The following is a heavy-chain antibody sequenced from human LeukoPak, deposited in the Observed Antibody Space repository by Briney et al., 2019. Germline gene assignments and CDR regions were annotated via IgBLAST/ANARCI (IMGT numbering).Heavy chain of an antibody. V-gene: IGHV3-21*01. Sequence: GGSLRLSCAASGFTFSSYSMNWVRQAPGKGLEWVSSISSSSSYIYYADSVKGRFTISRDNAKNSLYLQMNSLRAEDTAVYYCARDGRYCGGDFPAWGMDVWGQGTTVTVSS. CDR1: GFTFSSYS. CDR3: ARDGRYCGGDFPAWGMDV. D-gene: IGHD2-21*02. CDR2: ISSSSSYI. J-gene: IGHJ6*02.